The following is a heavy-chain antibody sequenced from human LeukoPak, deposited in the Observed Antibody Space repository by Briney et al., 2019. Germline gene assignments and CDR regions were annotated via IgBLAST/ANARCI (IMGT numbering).Heavy chain of an antibody. CDR1: GGSISSSSYY. D-gene: IGHD5-18*01. CDR2: IYYSGSP. Sequence: SETLSLTCTVSGGSISSSSYYWGWIRQPPGKGLEWIGSIYYSGSPYYNPSLKSRVTISVDTSKNQFSLKLSSVTAADTAVYYCARTEVDTAMIDYWGQGTLVTVSS. V-gene: IGHV4-39*01. CDR3: ARTEVDTAMIDY. J-gene: IGHJ4*02.